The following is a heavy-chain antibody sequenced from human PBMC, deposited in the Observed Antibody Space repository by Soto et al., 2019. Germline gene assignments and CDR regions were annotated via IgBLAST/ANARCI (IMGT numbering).Heavy chain of an antibody. Sequence: GASVKVSCKASGYTFTSYGISWVRQAPGQGLEWMGWISAYNGNTNYAQKLQGRVTMTTDTSTSTAYMELRSLRSDDTAVYYCARDRAYYDSSGYFGWDYYYGMDVWGQGTTVTVSS. CDR3: ARDRAYYDSSGYFGWDYYYGMDV. J-gene: IGHJ6*02. CDR1: GYTFTSYG. D-gene: IGHD3-22*01. V-gene: IGHV1-18*01. CDR2: ISAYNGNT.